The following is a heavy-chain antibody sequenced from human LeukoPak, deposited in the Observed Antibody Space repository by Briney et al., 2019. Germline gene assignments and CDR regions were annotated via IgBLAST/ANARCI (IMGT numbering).Heavy chain of an antibody. CDR2: ISGSGGST. CDR1: GFTFSSYA. D-gene: IGHD3-10*01. V-gene: IGHV3-23*01. J-gene: IGHJ2*01. Sequence: PGGSLRLSCAASGFTFSSYAMSWVRQAPGKGLEWVSAISGSGGSTYYADSVKGRLTISRDNSKNTLYLQMNSLRAEDTAVYYCAKADYYASVTYWYFGFWGRGTLVTVSS. CDR3: AKADYYASVTYWYFGF.